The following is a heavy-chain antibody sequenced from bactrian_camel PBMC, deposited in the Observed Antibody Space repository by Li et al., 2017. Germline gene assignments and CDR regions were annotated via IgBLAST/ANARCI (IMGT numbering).Heavy chain of an antibody. Sequence: GGSVQAGGSLSLSCAVSGDRYRSMCMGWFRQAPGQERERVAVIGQYGSAIYTDSVKGRFTISQDNAKNTLDLQMNSLKPEDTAMYYCAADRLPFLEEIRTWHEYRHLEHSGQGTQVTVS. D-gene: IGHD7*01. J-gene: IGHJ2*01. CDR2: IGQYGSA. V-gene: IGHV3S53*01. CDR1: GDRYRSMC. CDR3: AADRLPFLEEIRTWHEYRHLEH.